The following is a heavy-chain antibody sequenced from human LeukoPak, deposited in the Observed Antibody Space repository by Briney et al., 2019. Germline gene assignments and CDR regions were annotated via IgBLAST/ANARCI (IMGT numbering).Heavy chain of an antibody. J-gene: IGHJ4*02. CDR2: ISTSSSYI. D-gene: IGHD6-19*01. CDR1: GFTFSSHS. Sequence: GGSLRLSCAASGFTFSSHSMTWVRQAPGKGLEWVSSISTSSSYIYYADSVKGRFTISRDNSKNTLYLQMNSLRAEDTAVYYCAKSGGTSSSGLGYWGQGTLVTVSS. CDR3: AKSGGTSSSGLGY. V-gene: IGHV3-21*01.